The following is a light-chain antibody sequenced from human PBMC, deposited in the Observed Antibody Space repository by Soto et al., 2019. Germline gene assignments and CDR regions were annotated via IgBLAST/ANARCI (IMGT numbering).Light chain of an antibody. CDR3: SSYTSSSLVV. J-gene: IGLJ2*01. CDR2: DVS. CDR1: SSDVGGYNY. Sequence: QSALTQPASVSGSPGQSITISCTGTSSDVGGYNYVSWYQQHPGKAPKLMIYDVSNRPSGGSNRFSGPKSGNTASLTISGLQAEDEADYYCSSYTSSSLVVFGGGTKLTVL. V-gene: IGLV2-14*01.